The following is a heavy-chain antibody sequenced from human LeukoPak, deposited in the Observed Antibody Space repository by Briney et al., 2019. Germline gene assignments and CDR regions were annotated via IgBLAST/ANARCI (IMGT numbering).Heavy chain of an antibody. V-gene: IGHV3-48*02. CDR1: GFTFSSCS. J-gene: IGHJ4*02. CDR2: ISDSGSTK. Sequence: GGSLRLSCAASGFTFSSCSMTCVRHAPGRGLEGSSYISDSGSTKHYADSVRGRFTISRDNAKNSLYLQMDSLRDEDTAVYYCARTPRGYSYGYGFDYWGQGILVTVSS. CDR3: ARTPRGYSYGYGFDY. D-gene: IGHD5-18*01.